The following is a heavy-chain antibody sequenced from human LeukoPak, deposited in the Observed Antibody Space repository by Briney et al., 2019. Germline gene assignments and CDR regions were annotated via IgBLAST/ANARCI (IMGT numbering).Heavy chain of an antibody. D-gene: IGHD3/OR15-3a*01. CDR3: ARGDWLDY. Sequence: GGSLRLSCAASGFTFSIYWVNWVRQTPGKGLEWVSNIKKDGGEKHYVDSVEGGFTISRDNAKNSLYLQMNSLRAEDTAVYYCARGDWLDYWGQGTLASVPS. J-gene: IGHJ4*02. CDR1: GFTFSIYW. V-gene: IGHV3-7*01. CDR2: IKKDGGEK.